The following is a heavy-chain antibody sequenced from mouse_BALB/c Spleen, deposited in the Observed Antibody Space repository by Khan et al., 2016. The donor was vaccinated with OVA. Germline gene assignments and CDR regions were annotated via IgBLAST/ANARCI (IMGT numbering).Heavy chain of an antibody. J-gene: IGHJ3*01. CDR2: IWSAGST. CDR1: GFSLTNYS. D-gene: IGHD2-4*01. V-gene: IGHV2-2*02. CDR3: ARRGYDYGRGALFAY. Sequence: QVQLQQSGPGLVQPSQSLSITCTVSGFSLTNYSVHWVRQSPGKGLEWLGVIWSAGSTDYNAAFISRLTIRKDNSRSQVFFKMNSLQPNDTAIYYCARRGYDYGRGALFAYWRQGTLVTVSA.